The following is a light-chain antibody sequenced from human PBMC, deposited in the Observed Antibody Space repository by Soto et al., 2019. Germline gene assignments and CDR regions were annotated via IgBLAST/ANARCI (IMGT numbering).Light chain of an antibody. CDR1: QSVSSSY. Sequence: EIVLTQSPGTLSLSPGERATLSCRASQSVSSSYLAWYQQKPGQAPRLLIYGASSRATGIPDRFSGSGSGTDFTLTISRLEPEDFAVYYCQQYVSSPATFGQGTRVDLK. CDR2: GAS. CDR3: QQYVSSPAT. V-gene: IGKV3-20*01. J-gene: IGKJ1*01.